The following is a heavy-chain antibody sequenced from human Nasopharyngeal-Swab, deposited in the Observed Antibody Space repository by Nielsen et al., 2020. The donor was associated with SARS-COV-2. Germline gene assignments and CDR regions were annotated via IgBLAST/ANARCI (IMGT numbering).Heavy chain of an antibody. CDR3: ARRVGYCSGGSCYFDY. CDR1: GYSFTSYW. D-gene: IGHD2-15*01. V-gene: IGHV5-51*01. CDR2: LYPGDSDT. J-gene: IGHJ4*02. Sequence: KVSCKGSGYSFTSYWIGWVRQLPGKGLEWMGILYPGDSDTRYSPSFQGQVTISADKSISTAYLQWSSLKASDTAMYYCARRVGYCSGGSCYFDYWGQGTLVTVSS.